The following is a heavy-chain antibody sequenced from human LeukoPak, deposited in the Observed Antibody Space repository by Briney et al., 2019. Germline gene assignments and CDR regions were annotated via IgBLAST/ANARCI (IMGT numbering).Heavy chain of an antibody. Sequence: SETLSLTCTVSGGSISSYYWSWIRQPPGKGLEWIGYIYYSGSTNYNPSLKSRVTISVDTSKNQFSLKLSSATAADTAVYYCASVVVPAALAFDIWGQGTMVTVSS. CDR3: ASVVVPAALAFDI. D-gene: IGHD2-2*01. V-gene: IGHV4-59*01. CDR1: GGSISSYY. J-gene: IGHJ3*02. CDR2: IYYSGST.